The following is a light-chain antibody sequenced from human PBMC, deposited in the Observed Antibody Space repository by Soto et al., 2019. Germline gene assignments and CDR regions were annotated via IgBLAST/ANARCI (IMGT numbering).Light chain of an antibody. Sequence: VLTQSPATLSLSPGERATLSCRASQSVSSYLAWYQQKPGQAPRLLIYDTSNRATGVPARFSGSGSGTDFTLTISSLEPEDCAIYYCQQRQYWPPITFGQGTLLEIK. CDR1: QSVSSY. J-gene: IGKJ5*01. CDR2: DTS. V-gene: IGKV3-11*01. CDR3: QQRQYWPPIT.